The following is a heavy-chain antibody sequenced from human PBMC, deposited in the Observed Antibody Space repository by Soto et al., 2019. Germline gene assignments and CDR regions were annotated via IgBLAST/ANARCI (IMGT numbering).Heavy chain of an antibody. CDR3: ARVNEDARYDFWSGYPLYFDY. CDR2: ISAYNGNT. D-gene: IGHD3-3*01. CDR1: GYTFTSYG. J-gene: IGHJ4*02. Sequence: GASVKVSCKASGYTFTSYGISWVRQAPGQGLEWMGWISAYNGNTNYAQKLQGRVTMTTDTSTSTAYMELRSLRSDDTAVYYCARVNEDARYDFWSGYPLYFDYWGQGTLVTVSS. V-gene: IGHV1-18*01.